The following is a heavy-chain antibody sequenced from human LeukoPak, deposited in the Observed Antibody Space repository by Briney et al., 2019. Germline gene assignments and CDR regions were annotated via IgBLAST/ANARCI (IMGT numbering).Heavy chain of an antibody. CDR1: SDSISNYY. Sequence: SETLSLTCTVSSDSISNYYWSWIRQPPGKGLEWIGYIYYSGSTNYNPSLKSRVTISMDTSKNQFSLQLTSVTAADTAVYYCARLDPYYFDYWGQGTLVTVSS. CDR2: IYYSGST. D-gene: IGHD2-2*03. CDR3: ARLDPYYFDY. V-gene: IGHV4-59*01. J-gene: IGHJ4*02.